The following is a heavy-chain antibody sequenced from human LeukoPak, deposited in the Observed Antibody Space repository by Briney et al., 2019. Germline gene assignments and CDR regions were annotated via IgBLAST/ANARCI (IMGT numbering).Heavy chain of an antibody. D-gene: IGHD3-22*01. V-gene: IGHV3-30-3*01. J-gene: IGHJ5*02. Sequence: GGSLRLSCAASGFTFSSYAMHWVRQAPGKGLEWVAVISYDGSNKYYADSVKGRFTISRDNSKNTLYLQMNSLRAEDTAVYYCARAPDSSGYYYGWFDPWGQGTLVTVSS. CDR3: ARAPDSSGYYYGWFDP. CDR2: ISYDGSNK. CDR1: GFTFSSYA.